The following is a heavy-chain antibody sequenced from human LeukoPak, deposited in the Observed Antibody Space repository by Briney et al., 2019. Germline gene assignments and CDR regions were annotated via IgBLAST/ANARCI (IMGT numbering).Heavy chain of an antibody. Sequence: ASVKVSCKASGYPFTTYYIHWVRQAPGQGLEWMGWINPNSGGTNYAQKFQGRVTMTRDTSISTAYMELSRLRSDDTAVYYCARANYYDSSGSRAGWFDPWGQGTLVTVSS. J-gene: IGHJ5*02. D-gene: IGHD3-22*01. CDR2: INPNSGGT. CDR1: GYPFTTYY. CDR3: ARANYYDSSGSRAGWFDP. V-gene: IGHV1-2*02.